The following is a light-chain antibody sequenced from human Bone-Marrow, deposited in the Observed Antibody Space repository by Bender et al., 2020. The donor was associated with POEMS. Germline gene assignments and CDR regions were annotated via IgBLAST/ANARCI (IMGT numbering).Light chain of an antibody. CDR2: SSH. J-gene: IGLJ1*01. Sequence: QSVLTQPPSASGTPGQRVTISCSGGSSNIGAHAVNWYQHLPGTAPKLLIYSSHRRPSEVPDRFSGSKSGYTASLTISGLQAEDEAEYYCCSYAGTITFGTGTKLTVL. CDR1: SSNIGAHA. CDR3: CSYAGTIT. V-gene: IGLV1-44*01.